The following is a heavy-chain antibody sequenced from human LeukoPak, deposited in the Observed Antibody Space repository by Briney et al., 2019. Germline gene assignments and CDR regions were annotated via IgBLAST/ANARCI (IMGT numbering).Heavy chain of an antibody. V-gene: IGHV4-4*07. CDR3: ARQDTGGGRAFDI. CDR1: GGSISGYY. D-gene: IGHD2-8*02. J-gene: IGHJ3*02. Sequence: SETLSLTCTVSGGSISGYYWSWIRQPAGKGLEWIGRIYTCGSTNYNPSLKSRITMSVDTSMNQFSLKLSSVTAADTAVYYCARQDTGGGRAFDIWGQGTMVTVSS. CDR2: IYTCGST.